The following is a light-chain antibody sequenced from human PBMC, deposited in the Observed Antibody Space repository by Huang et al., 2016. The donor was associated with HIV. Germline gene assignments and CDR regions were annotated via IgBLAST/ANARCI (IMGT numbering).Light chain of an antibody. J-gene: IGKJ1*01. CDR1: QRVLYSSNSKNY. Sequence: DIVMIQSPDSLAVSLGERATIKCRSSQRVLYSSNSKNYLAWFQQKPGQAPRLLRYWASSRESGVPDRFSGSGSGTDFTLTISSLEAEDATVYYCQQYYSIPQTFGQGTKVEI. CDR2: WAS. V-gene: IGKV4-1*01. CDR3: QQYYSIPQT.